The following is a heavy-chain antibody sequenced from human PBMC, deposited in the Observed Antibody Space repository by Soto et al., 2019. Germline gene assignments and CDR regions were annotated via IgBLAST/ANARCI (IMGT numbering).Heavy chain of an antibody. CDR3: ARARLRFLEWLPFDY. CDR2: ISAYNGNT. V-gene: IGHV1-18*04. J-gene: IGHJ4*02. D-gene: IGHD3-3*01. Sequence: ASVKVSCKASGYTFTSYGISWVRQAPGQGLEWMGWISAYNGNTNYAQKLQGRVTMTTDTSTSTAYMELRSLSSDDTAVYYCARARLRFLEWLPFDYWGQGTLVTVSS. CDR1: GYTFTSYG.